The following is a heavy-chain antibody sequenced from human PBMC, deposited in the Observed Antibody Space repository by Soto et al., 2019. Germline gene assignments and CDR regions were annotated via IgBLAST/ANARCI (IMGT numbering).Heavy chain of an antibody. CDR1: GDSVSINSAG. CDR2: TYYRSKWYY. V-gene: IGHV6-1*01. CDR3: ARGEQYSGRIFDY. D-gene: IGHD1-26*01. Sequence: QTLSLTYAITGDSVSINSAGWSWVRQSPSRGLEWLGRTYYRSKWYYEYAVSVRGRITINPDTSKNQYSLQLNSVTPEDTAVYFCARGEQYSGRIFDYWGQGTLVTVSS. J-gene: IGHJ4*01.